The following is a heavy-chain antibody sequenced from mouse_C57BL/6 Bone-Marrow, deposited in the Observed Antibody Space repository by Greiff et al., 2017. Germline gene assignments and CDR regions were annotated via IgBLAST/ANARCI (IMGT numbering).Heavy chain of an antibody. CDR1: GYTFTSYW. D-gene: IGHD1-1*01. V-gene: IGHV1-53*01. CDR3: ARNWENYYGSSPLV. CDR2: INPSDGGT. J-gene: IGHJ1*03. Sequence: VQLQQPGTELVKPGASVKLSCKASGYTFTSYWMHWVKQRPGQGLEWIGNINPSDGGTNYNEKFKSKATLTVDKSSSTAYMQLSSLTSKDSAVYDCARNWENYYGSSPLVWGTGTTVTVSS.